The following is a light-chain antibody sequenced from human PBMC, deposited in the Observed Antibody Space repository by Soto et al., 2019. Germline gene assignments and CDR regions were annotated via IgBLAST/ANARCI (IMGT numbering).Light chain of an antibody. V-gene: IGKV1-39*01. CDR3: QQSYSTPWA. CDR1: QSTSNY. CDR2: AAS. Sequence: DIQMTQSPFTLSASVGDRVSITCRASQSTSNYLNWYQQKPGKAPKLLIYAASSLQSGVPSRFTGRGSGTEFTLTISSLQPEDSATYYCQQSYSTPWAFGQGTKVDI. J-gene: IGKJ1*01.